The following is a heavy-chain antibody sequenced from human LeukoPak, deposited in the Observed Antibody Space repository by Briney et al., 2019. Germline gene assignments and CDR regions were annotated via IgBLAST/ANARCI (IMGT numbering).Heavy chain of an antibody. V-gene: IGHV3-48*04. CDR1: GFTFSSYS. Sequence: PGGSLRLSCAASGFTFSSYSMNWVRQAPGKGLEWVSYISSSSSTIYYADSVKGRFTISRDDAKNSLYLQMNSLRAEDTAVYYCARDGQSGDFLRYFDYWGQGTLVTVSS. CDR2: ISSSSSTI. CDR3: ARDGQSGDFLRYFDY. J-gene: IGHJ4*02. D-gene: IGHD3-3*01.